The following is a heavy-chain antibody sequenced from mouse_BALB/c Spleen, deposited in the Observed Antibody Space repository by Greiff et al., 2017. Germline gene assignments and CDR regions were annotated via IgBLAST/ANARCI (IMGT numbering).Heavy chain of an antibody. Sequence: QVQLKQSGPGLVAPSQSLSITCTVSGFSLTSYGVHWVRQPPGKGLEWLGVIWAGGSTNYNSALMSRLSISKDNSKSQVFLKMNSLQTDDTAMYYCARDRGDGYYAMDYWGQGTSVTVSS. V-gene: IGHV2-9*02. CDR1: GFSLTSYG. D-gene: IGHD2-3*01. CDR3: ARDRGDGYYAMDY. J-gene: IGHJ4*01. CDR2: IWAGGST.